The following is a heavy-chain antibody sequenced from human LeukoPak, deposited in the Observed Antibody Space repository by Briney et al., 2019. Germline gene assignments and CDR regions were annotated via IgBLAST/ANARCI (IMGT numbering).Heavy chain of an antibody. Sequence: PSETLSLTCTVSGGSISSYYWSWIRQPPGKGLEWIGYIYYSGSTNYNPSLKSRVTISVDTSKNQFSPKLSSVTAADTAVYYCAREGRYYYGSGSYFSFDYWGQGTLVTVSS. CDR2: IYYSGST. CDR3: AREGRYYYGSGSYFSFDY. D-gene: IGHD3-10*01. J-gene: IGHJ4*02. CDR1: GGSISSYY. V-gene: IGHV4-59*01.